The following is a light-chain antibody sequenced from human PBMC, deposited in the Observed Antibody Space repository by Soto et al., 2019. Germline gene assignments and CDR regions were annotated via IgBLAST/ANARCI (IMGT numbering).Light chain of an antibody. CDR2: DVS. CDR3: CTYAGSYLWV. Sequence: QSALTQPRSVSGSPGQSVTISCTGTSSDIGSYNYVSWYQQHPGKAPKLMIYDVSKRPSGVPDRFSGSKSGNTASLTISGLQTEDEADYYCCTYAGSYLWVFGGGTKLTGL. J-gene: IGLJ3*02. CDR1: SSDIGSYNY. V-gene: IGLV2-11*01.